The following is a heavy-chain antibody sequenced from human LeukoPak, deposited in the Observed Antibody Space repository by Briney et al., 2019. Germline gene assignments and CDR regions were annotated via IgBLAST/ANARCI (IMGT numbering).Heavy chain of an antibody. CDR3: AKGTDCSGGSCALDY. Sequence: GGSLRLSCAASGFTFDDYAMHWVRQAPGKGLEWVSAISGSGGSTYYADSVKGRFTISRDNSKNTLYLQMNSLRAEDTAVYYCAKGTDCSGGSCALDYWGQGTLVTVSS. V-gene: IGHV3-23*01. CDR2: ISGSGGST. J-gene: IGHJ4*02. CDR1: GFTFDDYA. D-gene: IGHD2-15*01.